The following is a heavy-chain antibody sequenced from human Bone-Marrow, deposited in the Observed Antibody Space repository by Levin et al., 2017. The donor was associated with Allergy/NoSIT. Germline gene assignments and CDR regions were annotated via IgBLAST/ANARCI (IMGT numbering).Heavy chain of an antibody. CDR3: AKWVRGSDGGWFFDF. J-gene: IGHJ2*01. CDR2: LSGRGETT. Sequence: GGSLRLSCAASGFTFSSYAMTWVRQAPGKGLEWISGLSGRGETTYHADSVKGRFTISRDNDKNTLFLQMNSLRTEDTALFYCAKWVRGSDGGWFFDFWGRGTLVTVSS. D-gene: IGHD3-16*01. V-gene: IGHV3-23*01. CDR1: GFTFSSYA.